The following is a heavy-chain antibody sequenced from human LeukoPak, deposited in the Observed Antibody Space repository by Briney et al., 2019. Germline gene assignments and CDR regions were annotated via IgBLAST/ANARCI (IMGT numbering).Heavy chain of an antibody. Sequence: GGSLRLSCAASGFTFSSYGMHWVRQAPGKGLEWVAFIRYDGSNKYYADSVKGRFTISRDNSKNTLYLQMNSLRAEDTAVYCCAKALSGGYNWFDPWGQGTLVTVSS. CDR3: AKALSGGYNWFDP. CDR2: IRYDGSNK. J-gene: IGHJ5*02. CDR1: GFTFSSYG. V-gene: IGHV3-30*02. D-gene: IGHD3-10*01.